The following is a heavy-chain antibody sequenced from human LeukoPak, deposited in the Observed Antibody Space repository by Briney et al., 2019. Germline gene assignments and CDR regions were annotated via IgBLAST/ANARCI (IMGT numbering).Heavy chain of an antibody. J-gene: IGHJ4*02. CDR1: GYTFPNYD. CDR3: RKGLRADF. Sequence: ASVQVYSQTSGYTFPNYDVKWVGQASGQGIEWMGWMNSRSGSKVYAQKFHVRVIMTSDNSINTAYMELTSLRSDDTGVYCCRKGLRADFWGRETHVTVSS. CDR2: MNSRSGSK. V-gene: IGHV1-8*01.